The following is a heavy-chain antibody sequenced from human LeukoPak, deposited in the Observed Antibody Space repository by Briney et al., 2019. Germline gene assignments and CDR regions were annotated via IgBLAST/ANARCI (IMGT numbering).Heavy chain of an antibody. CDR1: GFTFSSYG. Sequence: PGGTLRLSCAASGFTFSSYGMSWVRQAPGKGLEWVSAITGTGHITYYADSVKGRFTISRDNSKNTLYLQMNSLRAEDTAVYYCAKDLGSSYVCRAFDIWGQGTMVTVSS. J-gene: IGHJ3*02. CDR3: AKDLGSSYVCRAFDI. V-gene: IGHV3-23*01. D-gene: IGHD3-16*01. CDR2: ITGTGHIT.